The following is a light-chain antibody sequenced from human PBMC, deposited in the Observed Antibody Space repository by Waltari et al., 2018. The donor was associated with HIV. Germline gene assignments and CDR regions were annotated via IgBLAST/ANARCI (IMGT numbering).Light chain of an antibody. J-gene: IGKJ1*01. Sequence: DIQMTQSPSTLSASIGDRVTITCRASRSISHWLAGYQQKPGKAPKVIIYKASNLESGVPSRFSGSGSGTEFTLTISSLQPDDFATYYCQQYESYSTFGQGTKVEIK. V-gene: IGKV1-5*03. CDR3: QQYESYST. CDR1: RSISHW. CDR2: KAS.